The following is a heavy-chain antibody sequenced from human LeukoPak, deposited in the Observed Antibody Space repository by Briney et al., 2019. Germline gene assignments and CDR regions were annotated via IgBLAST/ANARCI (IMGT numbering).Heavy chain of an antibody. D-gene: IGHD4-23*01. J-gene: IGHJ3*02. V-gene: IGHV5-51*01. CDR2: IYPGDSDT. CDR3: ARGTTVVTRLNAFDI. CDR1: GYSFTSYW. Sequence: LGESLKISCKGSGYSFTSYWIGWVRQMPGKGLEWMGIIYPGDSDTRYSPSFQGQVTISADKSISTAYLQWSSLKASDTAMYYCARGTTVVTRLNAFDIWGQGTMVTVSS.